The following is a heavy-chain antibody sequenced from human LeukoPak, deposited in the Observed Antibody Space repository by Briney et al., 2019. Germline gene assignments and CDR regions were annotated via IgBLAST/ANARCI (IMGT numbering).Heavy chain of an antibody. CDR2: IYSGGST. Sequence: GDSLRLSCAASGFTVSSNYMSWVRQAPGEGLEWVSVIYSGGSTYYADSVKGRFTISRDNSKNTLYLQMNSLRAEDTAVYYCARGMGSGWYFDYWGQGTLVTVSS. CDR1: GFTVSSNY. D-gene: IGHD6-19*01. CDR3: ARGMGSGWYFDY. J-gene: IGHJ4*02. V-gene: IGHV3-53*01.